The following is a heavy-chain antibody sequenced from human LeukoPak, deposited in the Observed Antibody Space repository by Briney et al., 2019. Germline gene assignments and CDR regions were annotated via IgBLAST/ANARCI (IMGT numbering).Heavy chain of an antibody. CDR3: ARDPGNWFDP. CDR1: GGTFSSYA. V-gene: IGHV1-69*05. Sequence: SVKVSCKASGGTFSSYAISWVRQAPGQGLEWMGGIIPIFGTANYAQKFQGRVTITTDESTSTAYMELSGLRSEDTAVYYCARDPGNWFDPWGQGTLVTGSS. CDR2: IIPIFGTA. J-gene: IGHJ5*02.